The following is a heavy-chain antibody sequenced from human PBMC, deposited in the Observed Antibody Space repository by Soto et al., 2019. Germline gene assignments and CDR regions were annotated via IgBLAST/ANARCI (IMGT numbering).Heavy chain of an antibody. CDR2: IYYSGST. D-gene: IGHD3-22*01. J-gene: IGHJ4*02. Sequence: QVQLQESGPGLVKPSETLSLTCTVSGGSISSYYWSWIRQPPGKGLEWIGYIYYSGSTNYNPSLKSRVTISVDTSKNQFSLKLSSVTAADTAVYYCARDYYDRSGFDYWGQGTLVTVSS. CDR1: GGSISSYY. CDR3: ARDYYDRSGFDY. V-gene: IGHV4-59*01.